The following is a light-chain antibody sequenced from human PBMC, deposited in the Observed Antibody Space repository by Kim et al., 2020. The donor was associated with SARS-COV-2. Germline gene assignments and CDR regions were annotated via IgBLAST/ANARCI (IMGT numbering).Light chain of an antibody. Sequence: GKTVTTSCTRSSGSIAGNFVQWYQQRLGSAPTTVIYEDNQRPSGVPDRFSGSIDSSSNSASLTISGLRTEDEADYYCQSYDSSNVVFGGGTQLTVL. CDR1: SGSIAGNF. J-gene: IGLJ2*01. CDR2: EDN. V-gene: IGLV6-57*03. CDR3: QSYDSSNVV.